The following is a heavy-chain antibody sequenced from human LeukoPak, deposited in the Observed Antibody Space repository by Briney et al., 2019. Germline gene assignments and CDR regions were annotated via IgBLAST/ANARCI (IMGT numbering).Heavy chain of an antibody. Sequence: SETLSLTCAVYGGSFSGYYWSWIRQPPGKGLEWIGEINHSGSTNYNPSLKSRVTISVDTSKNQFSLKLSSVTAADTAVYYCARYLIGDGYNYNWFDPWGQGTLVTVSS. D-gene: IGHD5-24*01. J-gene: IGHJ5*02. CDR3: ARYLIGDGYNYNWFDP. CDR1: GGSFSGYY. V-gene: IGHV4-34*01. CDR2: INHSGST.